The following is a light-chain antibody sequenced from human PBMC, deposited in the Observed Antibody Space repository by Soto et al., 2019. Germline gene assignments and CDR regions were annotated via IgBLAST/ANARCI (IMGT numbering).Light chain of an antibody. CDR2: GSS. CDR1: QNFGGIY. CDR3: QQDGSSRLT. J-gene: IGKJ4*01. V-gene: IGKV3-20*01. Sequence: EIVLTQSPGTLSLSQGERATLSCRASQNFGGIYVAWYQQKLGQAPRLLIYGSSIRATGIPDRFSGSGSGTDFTLTISRLEPEDFAMYYCQQDGSSRLTFGGVTKVDIK.